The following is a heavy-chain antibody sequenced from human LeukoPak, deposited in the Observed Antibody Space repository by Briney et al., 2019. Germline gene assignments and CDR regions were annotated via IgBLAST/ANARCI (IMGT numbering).Heavy chain of an antibody. V-gene: IGHV1-18*01. Sequence: ASVKVSCKASGYTFSTSGITWVRQAPGQGLEWMGWISGNNGNTNYAQKFQGRVTMTQDTSTNTAYMELRSLISDDTAMYYCARLHYGSNSFDLWGQGTLVTVSS. CDR1: GYTFSTSG. CDR2: ISGNNGNT. D-gene: IGHD4-17*01. J-gene: IGHJ4*02. CDR3: ARLHYGSNSFDL.